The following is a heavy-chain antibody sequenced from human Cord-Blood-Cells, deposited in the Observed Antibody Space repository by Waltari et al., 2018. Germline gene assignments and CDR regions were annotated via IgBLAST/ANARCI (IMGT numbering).Heavy chain of an antibody. D-gene: IGHD6-13*01. Sequence: QVQLQQWGAGLLKPSETLSLTCAVYGGSFSGYYWSWIRQPPGKGLEWIGEINHSGSTNYNPSLKSRVTISVDTSKNQFSLKLSSVTAADTAVYYCVRHGGSWYYFDYWGQGTLVTVSS. CDR3: VRHGGSWYYFDY. CDR1: GGSFSGYY. J-gene: IGHJ4*02. CDR2: INHSGST. V-gene: IGHV4-34*01.